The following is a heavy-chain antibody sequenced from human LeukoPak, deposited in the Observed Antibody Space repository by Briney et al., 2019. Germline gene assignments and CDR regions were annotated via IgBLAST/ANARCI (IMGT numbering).Heavy chain of an antibody. V-gene: IGHV2-5*08. CDR3: AHRLANGSPMGY. Sequence: SGPALVKPTQTLTLTCTFSGFSLSTSGMCVSWIRQPPGKALEWLALIYWDDDKRYSPSLKSRLTITKDTSKNQVVLTMTNMDPVDTATYYCAHRLANGSPMGYWGQGTLVTVSS. D-gene: IGHD1-26*01. J-gene: IGHJ4*02. CDR1: GFSLSTSGMC. CDR2: IYWDDDK.